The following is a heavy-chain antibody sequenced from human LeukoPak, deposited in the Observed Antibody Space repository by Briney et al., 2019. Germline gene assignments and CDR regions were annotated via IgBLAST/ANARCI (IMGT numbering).Heavy chain of an antibody. J-gene: IGHJ6*03. D-gene: IGHD4-17*01. CDR1: GGSIGSGSYY. Sequence: PSETLSLTCTVSGGSIGSGSYYWSWIRQPAGKGLEWIGRIYTSGSTDYNPSLKSRVTMSADTSKNQFSLQLSSVTAADTAVYYCASVNDYGDPLPRYMDVWGKGTAVTVSS. CDR3: ASVNDYGDPLPRYMDV. CDR2: IYTSGST. V-gene: IGHV4-61*02.